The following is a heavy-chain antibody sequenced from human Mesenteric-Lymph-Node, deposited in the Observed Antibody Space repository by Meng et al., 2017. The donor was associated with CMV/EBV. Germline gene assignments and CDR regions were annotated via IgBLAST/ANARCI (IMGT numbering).Heavy chain of an antibody. CDR3: ARGQDYNWFDP. J-gene: IGHJ5*02. Sequence: SETLSLTCTVSGGSIRSGAYYWSWIRQHPGKGLEWIGYINYRGNTYYNPSLKSRVTMSVDTSKNQFSLKLTSVTAADTAVYYCARGQDYNWFDPWGQGTLVTVSS. D-gene: IGHD3/OR15-3a*01. CDR1: GGSIRSGAYY. V-gene: IGHV4-31*03. CDR2: INYRGNT.